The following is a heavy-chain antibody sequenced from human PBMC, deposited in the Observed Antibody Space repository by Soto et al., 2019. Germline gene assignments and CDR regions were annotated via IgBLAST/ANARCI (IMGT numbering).Heavy chain of an antibody. CDR1: GDSISTVDYF. J-gene: IGHJ5*01. CDR2: IYKSATT. Sequence: RSLTCSVSGDSISTVDYFWAWIRQPPGQALEYIGYIYKSATTYYNPSFESRVAISLDTSKSQFSLNVTSVTAADTAVYFCARGRFCLTGRCFPNWFDSWGQVSLVTVSS. D-gene: IGHD3-3*01. V-gene: IGHV4-30-4*01. CDR3: ARGRFCLTGRCFPNWFDS.